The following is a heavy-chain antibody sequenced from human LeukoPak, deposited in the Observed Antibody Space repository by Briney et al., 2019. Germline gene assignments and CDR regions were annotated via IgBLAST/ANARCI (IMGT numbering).Heavy chain of an antibody. CDR3: ASGPPFLKYFEY. D-gene: IGHD3-3*01. V-gene: IGHV3-23*01. J-gene: IGHJ4*02. CDR1: GFTFNNYA. Sequence: PGGSLRLSCAASGFTFNNYAMSWVRQAPGKGLEWVSTISVGAEYIFYADSVKGRFTISRDDSNNALYLQMHSLRAEDTALYYCASGPPFLKYFEYWGQGTLVTVSS. CDR2: ISVGAEYI.